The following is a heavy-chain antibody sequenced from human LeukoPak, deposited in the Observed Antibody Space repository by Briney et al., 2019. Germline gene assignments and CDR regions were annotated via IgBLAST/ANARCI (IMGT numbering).Heavy chain of an antibody. D-gene: IGHD6-19*01. CDR3: GGGWYFCDY. CDR2: ISYDGNNK. CDR1: TSGFSTNG. Sequence: PGGSLRLSCEASTSGFSTNGMLSVRQAPGKGLEWVAVISYDGNNKYYADSVKGRFSISRDNSKSTLYLQMNSLRAEDTAVYYCGGGWYFCDYWGQGTLVTVSS. J-gene: IGHJ4*02. V-gene: IGHV3-30*03.